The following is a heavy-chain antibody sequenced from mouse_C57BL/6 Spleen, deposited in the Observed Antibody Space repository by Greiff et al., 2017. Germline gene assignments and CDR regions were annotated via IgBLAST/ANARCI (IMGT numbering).Heavy chain of an antibody. CDR1: GYAFTNYL. J-gene: IGHJ2*01. V-gene: IGHV1-54*01. CDR3: ARGDYGDY. D-gene: IGHD2-4*01. CDR2: INPGSGGT. Sequence: QVQLQQSGAELVRPGTSVKVSCKASGYAFTNYLIEWVKQRPGQGLEWIGVINPGSGGTNYNEKFKGKATLTADKSSSTAYMQLSSLTSESSAVYFCARGDYGDYWGPGTPLTVSS.